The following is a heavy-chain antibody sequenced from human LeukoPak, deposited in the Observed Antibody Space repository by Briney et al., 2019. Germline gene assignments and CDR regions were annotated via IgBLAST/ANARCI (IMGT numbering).Heavy chain of an antibody. D-gene: IGHD1-26*01. J-gene: IGHJ6*03. CDR2: IYYSGST. Sequence: SETLSLTCTVSGGSISSYYWSWIRQPPGKGLEWIGYIYYSGSTNYNPSLKSRVTISVDTSKNQFSLKLSSVTAADTAVYYRARRHPASGSYYVYYYYMDVWGKGTTVTVSS. CDR3: ARRHPASGSYYVYYYYMDV. CDR1: GGSISSYY. V-gene: IGHV4-59*01.